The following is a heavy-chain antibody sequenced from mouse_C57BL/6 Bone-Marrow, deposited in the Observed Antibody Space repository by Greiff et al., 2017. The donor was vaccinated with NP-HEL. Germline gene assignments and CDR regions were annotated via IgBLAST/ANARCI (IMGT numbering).Heavy chain of an antibody. CDR1: GYTFTNYW. V-gene: IGHV1-63*01. CDR3: ARGYYGSPFDY. CDR2: IYPGGGYT. J-gene: IGHJ2*01. Sequence: VQLVESGAELVRPGTSVKMSCKASGYTFTNYWIGWAKQRPGHGLEWIGDIYPGGGYTNYNEKFKGKATLTADKSSSTAYMQFSSLTSEDSAIYYCARGYYGSPFDYWGQGTTLTVSS. D-gene: IGHD1-1*01.